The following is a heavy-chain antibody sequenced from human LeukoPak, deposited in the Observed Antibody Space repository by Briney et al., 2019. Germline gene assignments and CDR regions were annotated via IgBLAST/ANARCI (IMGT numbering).Heavy chain of an antibody. V-gene: IGHV3-9*01. Sequence: GGSLRLSCAASGFTFDDYAMHWVRQAPGKGLEWVSGISWNSGSIGYADPVKGRFTISRDNAKNSLYLQMNSLRAEDTALYYCAKDIASSSGWYGMDVWGQGTTVTVSS. CDR2: ISWNSGSI. CDR3: AKDIASSSGWYGMDV. J-gene: IGHJ6*02. D-gene: IGHD6-19*01. CDR1: GFTFDDYA.